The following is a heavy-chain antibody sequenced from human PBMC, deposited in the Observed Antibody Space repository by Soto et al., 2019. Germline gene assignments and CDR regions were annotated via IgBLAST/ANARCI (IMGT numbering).Heavy chain of an antibody. CDR1: GPPFGSNP. D-gene: IGHD6-6*01. CDR3: SREREHEYFDY. CDR2: IIPMFDIG. V-gene: IGHV1-69*13. Sequence: SVKVSCKAPGPPFGSNPIRRARQAPGRGLEWMGGIIPMFDIGHFAQKFQGGVTSTGDEFTSTAYMELRSLRAEDTAVYCCSREREHEYFDYWGQETPVTFSS. J-gene: IGHJ4*03.